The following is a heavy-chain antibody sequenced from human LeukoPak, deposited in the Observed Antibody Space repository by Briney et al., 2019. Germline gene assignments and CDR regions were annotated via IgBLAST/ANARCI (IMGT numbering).Heavy chain of an antibody. J-gene: IGHJ1*01. CDR1: GYSFTSDW. Sequence: GESLKISCKGSGYSFTSDWIGWVRLMPEKGLEWMGIINPGDSDTRYSPSFQGQVTISVDKSISTAFLQWSSLKASDTAMYYCATYAGTSSKFFHHWGQGTLVTVSS. CDR2: INPGDSDT. CDR3: ATYAGTSSKFFHH. D-gene: IGHD3-10*01. V-gene: IGHV5-51*01.